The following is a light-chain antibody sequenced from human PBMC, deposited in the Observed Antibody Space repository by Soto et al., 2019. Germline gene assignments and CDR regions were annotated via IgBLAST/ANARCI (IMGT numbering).Light chain of an antibody. CDR3: QQYNNWPLT. CDR1: QGVTSN. J-gene: IGKJ1*01. CDR2: GAS. V-gene: IGKV3-15*01. Sequence: EIVMTQSPATLSVSPGERATLSCRASQGVTSNLAWYQQKPGQDPRLLIYGASTRPPGIPARFRVSGSGTEFTLTISSLQSEDVAVYYCQQYNNWPLTFGQGTKVEIK.